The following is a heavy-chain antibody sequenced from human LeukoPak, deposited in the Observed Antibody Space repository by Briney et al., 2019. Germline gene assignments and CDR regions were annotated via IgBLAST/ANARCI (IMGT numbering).Heavy chain of an antibody. D-gene: IGHD3-9*01. CDR1: GYTLTKLS. J-gene: IGHJ3*02. CDR3: ATDXPILTGYYPTNAFDI. CDR2: FDPEDGET. Sequence: AXVKVSCXVSGYTLTKLSMHWVRQAPGKGLEWMGGFDPEDGETIYAQKFQGRVTMTEETSTDTAYMELSSLRSEDTAGYYCATDXPILTGYYPTNAFDIWGQGTMVTVSS. V-gene: IGHV1-24*01.